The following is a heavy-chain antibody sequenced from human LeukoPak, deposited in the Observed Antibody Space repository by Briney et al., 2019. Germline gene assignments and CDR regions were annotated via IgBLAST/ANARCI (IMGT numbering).Heavy chain of an antibody. D-gene: IGHD2/OR15-2a*01. J-gene: IGHJ6*02. V-gene: IGHV3-21*01. Sequence: PGGSLRLSCVASRFTFSSYSMTWVHRAPGTGLEWVSSISFGGGHIFYTDSVKGRSTISRDDSKNSLYLEMNSLRAEDTAVYFCARIVLTPPYGMDVWGQGTTVTVSS. CDR3: ARIVLTPPYGMDV. CDR2: ISFGGGHI. CDR1: RFTFSSYS.